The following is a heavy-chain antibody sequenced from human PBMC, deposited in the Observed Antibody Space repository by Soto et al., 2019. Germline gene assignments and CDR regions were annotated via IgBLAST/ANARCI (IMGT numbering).Heavy chain of an antibody. CDR1: GGTFSSYA. V-gene: IGHV1-69*01. Sequence: QVQLVQSGAEVKKPGSSVKVSCKASGGTFSSYAISWVRQAPGQGLEWMGGIIPIYGTANYAQKFQGRVTITVDESTSTAYMELSSLRSEDTAVYYCCIRFFYYYGMDVWGQGTTVTVSS. CDR3: CIRFFYYYGMDV. CDR2: IIPIYGTA. D-gene: IGHD3-3*01. J-gene: IGHJ6*02.